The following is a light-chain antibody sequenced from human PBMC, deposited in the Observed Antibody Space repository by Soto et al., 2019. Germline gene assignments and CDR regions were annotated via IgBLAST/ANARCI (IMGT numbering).Light chain of an antibody. CDR1: SSDVGGYNY. Sequence: QSALTQPASVSGSPGQSITISCIGTSSDVGGYNYVSWYQQHPGKAPKLMIYDVTNRPSGVSNRFSGYKSGNTASLTISGLQAEDEADYYCSSYTSSITYVFGSGTKVTVL. V-gene: IGLV2-14*01. J-gene: IGLJ1*01. CDR3: SSYTSSITYV. CDR2: DVT.